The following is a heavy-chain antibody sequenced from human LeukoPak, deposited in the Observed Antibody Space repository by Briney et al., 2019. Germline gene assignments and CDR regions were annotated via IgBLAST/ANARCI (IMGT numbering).Heavy chain of an antibody. CDR2: IYYSGST. CDR1: GGSISSHY. J-gene: IGHJ6*03. D-gene: IGHD3-3*01. CDR3: ARGTYDFWSGGQEYYYYMDV. V-gene: IGHV4-59*11. Sequence: PSETLSLTCTVSGGSISSHYWSWIRQPPGKGLEWIGYIYYSGSTNYNPSLKSRVTISVDTSKNQFSLKLSSVTAADTAVYYCARGTYDFWSGGQEYYYYMDVWGKGTTVTVSS.